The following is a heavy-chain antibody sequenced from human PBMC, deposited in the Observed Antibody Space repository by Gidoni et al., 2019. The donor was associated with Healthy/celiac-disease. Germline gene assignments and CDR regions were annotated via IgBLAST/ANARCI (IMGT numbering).Heavy chain of an antibody. CDR2: IIPIFGTA. D-gene: IGHD2-2*02. CDR1: GGPFSSYA. V-gene: IGHV1-69*01. Sequence: QVQLVQSGAEVKKPGSSVKVSCKASGGPFSSYAISWVRKAPGQGLEWMGGIIPIFGTANYAQKFQGRGTITADESTSTAYMELSSLRSEDTAVYYCARGGEGVVVPAAIMGYYYYGMDVWGQGTTVTVSS. CDR3: ARGGEGVVVPAAIMGYYYYGMDV. J-gene: IGHJ6*02.